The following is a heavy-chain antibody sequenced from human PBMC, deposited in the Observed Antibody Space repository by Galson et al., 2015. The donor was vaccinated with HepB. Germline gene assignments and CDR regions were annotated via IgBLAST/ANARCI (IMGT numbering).Heavy chain of an antibody. CDR1: GGTFSRFI. CDR3: TRDFFCSGGTCYPVS. CDR2: IIPIVAVP. J-gene: IGHJ5*02. Sequence: SVKVSCKASGGTFSRFIMSWVRQAPGQGLEWMGRIIPIVAVPNYSQMLQGRVTITADISTSTTYMELSSLSSDDTAVYYCTRDFFCSGGTCYPVSWGQGTLVTVSS. V-gene: IGHV1-69*02. D-gene: IGHD2-15*01.